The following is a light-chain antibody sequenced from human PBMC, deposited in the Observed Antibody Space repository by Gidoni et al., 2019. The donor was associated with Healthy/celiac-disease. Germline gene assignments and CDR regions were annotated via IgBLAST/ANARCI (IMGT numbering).Light chain of an antibody. CDR1: QSVSSSY. Sequence: EIVLTQSPGTLSLSPGERATLSCRASQSVSSSYLSWYQQKPGQAPMLLLYGAASRATGIPDRCSGSGSGTDFTLTISRLEPEDFAVYYCQQYGSSPRTFGQGTKVEIK. J-gene: IGKJ1*01. CDR2: GAA. CDR3: QQYGSSPRT. V-gene: IGKV3-20*01.